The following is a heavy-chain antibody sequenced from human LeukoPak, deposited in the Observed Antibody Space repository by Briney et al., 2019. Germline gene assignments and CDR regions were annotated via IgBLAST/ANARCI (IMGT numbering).Heavy chain of an antibody. V-gene: IGHV3-74*01. CDR1: GFSFSSYW. CDR2: LNTDGSST. Sequence: GGSLRLSCAASGFSFSSYWMHWVRQAPGKGLVWVSRLNTDGSSTNYADSVKGRYTISRDNAKNTLYLQMNSLRAEDTGVYYCARIASHSSSWYDGGYWGQGTLVTVSS. CDR3: ARIASHSSSWYDGGY. J-gene: IGHJ4*02. D-gene: IGHD6-13*01.